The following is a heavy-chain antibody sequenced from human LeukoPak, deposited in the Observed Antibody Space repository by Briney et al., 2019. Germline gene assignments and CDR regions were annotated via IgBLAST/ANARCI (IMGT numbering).Heavy chain of an antibody. CDR1: GFTFSSYR. CDR3: TRASSRYYYDNNGHHYYYGMDV. D-gene: IGHD3-22*01. CDR2: INSDGSYT. V-gene: IGHV3-74*01. Sequence: GGSLRLSCAASGFTFSSYRMHWVRQAPGKGLVWVSRINSDGSYTGYADSVKDRFTISRDNAKNTLFLQMNSLRAEDTAVYYCTRASSRYYYDNNGHHYYYGMDVWGQGTTVTVS. J-gene: IGHJ6*02.